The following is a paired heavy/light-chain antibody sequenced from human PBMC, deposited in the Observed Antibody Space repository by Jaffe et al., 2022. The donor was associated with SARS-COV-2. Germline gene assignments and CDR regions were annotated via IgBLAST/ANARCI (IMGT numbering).Light chain of an antibody. CDR3: HQYLDNPS. CDR2: WAS. J-gene: IGKJ4*01. CDR1: QSVLYSSDNKNY. V-gene: IGKV4-1*01. Sequence: DIVLTQSPGSLAVSLGERATVNCKSSQSVLYSSDNKNYLAWYQHKPGQPPKLLISWASTRKSGVPSRFSGSGSGTDFTLTIASLQADDVAVYYCHQYLDNPSFGGGTRVEIK.
Heavy chain of an antibody. J-gene: IGHJ3*02. CDR2: IYYNENT. CDR3: ASAKSPEWFGQLLLLAPKTDAFDT. V-gene: IGHV4-39*01. Sequence: QLQESGPGLVKPSETLSLTCSVSGAPTRSRSHYWGWVRQPPGRGLEWIANIYYNENTFYNPSLNGRVTLSLDTAENEFALRLTSVTAADTAIYYCASAKSPEWFGQLLLLAPKTDAFDTWGQGTVVTVSS. CDR1: GAPTRSRSHY. D-gene: IGHD3-10*01.